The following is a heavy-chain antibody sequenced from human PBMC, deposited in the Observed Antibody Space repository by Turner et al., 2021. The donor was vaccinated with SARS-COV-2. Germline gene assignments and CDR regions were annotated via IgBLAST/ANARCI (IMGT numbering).Heavy chain of an antibody. CDR2: VDPDDGET. D-gene: IGHD2-15*01. CDR3: ATGHKLRVNWFDP. CDR1: GYTLTALS. J-gene: IGHJ5*02. Sequence: QVQRGQSGAVGKKPVASVKVSCKVSGYTLTALSMHWVRQAPGKGLEWMGGVDPDDGETIYAQKFQGRVTMTEDTSTDTAYMELSSLRSEDTAVYYCATGHKLRVNWFDPWGQGTLVTVSS. V-gene: IGHV1-24*01.